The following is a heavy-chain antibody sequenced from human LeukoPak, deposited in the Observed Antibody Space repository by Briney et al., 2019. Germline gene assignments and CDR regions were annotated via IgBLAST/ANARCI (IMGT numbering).Heavy chain of an antibody. CDR2: ISSSGGII. J-gene: IGHJ4*02. Sequence: TGGSLRLSCAASGFTFTNYEMNWVRQAPGKGLEWVSYISSSGGIIYYADSVKGRFTISRDNARNSLYLQMNSLRVEDTAVYYCARDLRLVAPSQTLRILLDYWGQGTLVTVSS. CDR1: GFTFTNYE. CDR3: ARDLRLVAPSQTLRILLDY. V-gene: IGHV3-48*03. D-gene: IGHD1-26*01.